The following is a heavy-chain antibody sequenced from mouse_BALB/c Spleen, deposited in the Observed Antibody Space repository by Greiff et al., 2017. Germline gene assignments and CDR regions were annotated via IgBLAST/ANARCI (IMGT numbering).Heavy chain of an antibody. D-gene: IGHD1-1*01. CDR2: ISYDGSN. CDR1: GYSITSGYY. CDR3: ARETVDWYFDD. V-gene: IGHV3-6*02. J-gene: IGHJ1*01. Sequence: EVQLQQSGPGLVKPSQSLSLTCSVTGYSITSGYYWNWIRQFPGNKLEWMGYISYDGSNNYNPSLKNRISITRDTSKNQLFLKLNSVTTEDTATYYCARETVDWYFDDWGAGTTVTVSA.